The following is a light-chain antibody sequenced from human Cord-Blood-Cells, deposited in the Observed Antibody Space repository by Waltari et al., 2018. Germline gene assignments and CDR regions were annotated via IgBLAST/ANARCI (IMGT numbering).Light chain of an antibody. CDR2: EGR. V-gene: IGLV2-23*01. CDR1: SSDVGSYNL. J-gene: IGLJ3*02. Sequence: QSALTQPASVSGSPGQSITIPCTGTSSDVGSYNLVSWYQQHPGNAPNLMIYEGRKRPSGVSNRFSGSKSGNTASLTISGLQAEDEADYYCCSYAGSSNWVFGGGTKLTVL. CDR3: CSYAGSSNWV.